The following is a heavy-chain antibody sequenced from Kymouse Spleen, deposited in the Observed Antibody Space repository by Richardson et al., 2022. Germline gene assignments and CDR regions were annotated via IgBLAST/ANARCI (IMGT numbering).Heavy chain of an antibody. Sequence: QVQLQQWGAGLLKPSETLSLTCAVYGGSFSGYYWSWIRQPPGKGLEWIGEINHSGSTNYNPSLKSRVTISVDTSKNQFSLKLSSVTAADTAVYYCARVRDPSSMVRGVIFDYWGQGTLVTVSS. J-gene: IGHJ4*02. CDR2: INHSGST. CDR3: ARVRDPSSMVRGVIFDY. D-gene: IGHD3-10*01. V-gene: IGHV4-34*01. CDR1: GGSFSGYY.